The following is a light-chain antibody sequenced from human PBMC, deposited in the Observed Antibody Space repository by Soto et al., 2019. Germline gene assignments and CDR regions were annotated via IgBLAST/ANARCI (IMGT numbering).Light chain of an antibody. CDR2: EVD. CDR1: SSDVGGFNY. V-gene: IGLV2-11*01. J-gene: IGLJ1*01. CDR3: TSYAGNSNYV. Sequence: QSVLTQPRSVSGSPGQSVTISCTGTSSDVGGFNYVSWYQQHPGRVPKLIIYEVDKRPSGVPDRFSGSKSGNTASLTVSGLQTDDEADYYCTSYAGNSNYVFGTGTKVTVL.